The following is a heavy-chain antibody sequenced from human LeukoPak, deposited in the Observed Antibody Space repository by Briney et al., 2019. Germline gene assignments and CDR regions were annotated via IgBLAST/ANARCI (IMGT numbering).Heavy chain of an antibody. J-gene: IGHJ3*02. V-gene: IGHV3-23*01. CDR1: GFTFSSYA. Sequence: GGSLRLSCAASGFTFSSYAVYWVRQAPGRGLEWVSSNSGDSTYYADSVKGRFTISRDNSKNTLYLQMNSLRAEDTAVYYCAKDSPDSSGYYYLGAFDIWGQGTMVTVSS. CDR3: AKDSPDSSGYYYLGAFDI. D-gene: IGHD3-22*01. CDR2: NSGDST.